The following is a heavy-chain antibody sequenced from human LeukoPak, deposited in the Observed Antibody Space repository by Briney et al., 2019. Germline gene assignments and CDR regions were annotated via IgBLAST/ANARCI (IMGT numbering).Heavy chain of an antibody. V-gene: IGHV1-2*02. CDR2: INPNSGGT. Sequence: GASVKVSCKASGYTFTSYGISWVRQAPGQGLEWMGWINPNSGGTNYAQKFQGRVTMTRDTSISTAYMELSRLRSDDTAVYYCARVQVDTALDVWGQGTTVTVSS. J-gene: IGHJ6*02. D-gene: IGHD5-18*01. CDR1: GYTFTSYG. CDR3: ARVQVDTALDV.